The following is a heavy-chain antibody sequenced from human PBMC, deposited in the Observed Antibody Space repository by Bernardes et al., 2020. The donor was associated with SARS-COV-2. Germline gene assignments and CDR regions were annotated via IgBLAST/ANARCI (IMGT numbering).Heavy chain of an antibody. J-gene: IGHJ4*02. V-gene: IGHV4-39*01. D-gene: IGHD3-16*01. CDR3: ACLAWLELWLRGFDY. Sequence: SETLSLTCAVSGASISSGGYYWGWIRQPPGKGLEWIGSMYESGSTYYNPSLKSRITISVGPTKNQFSLTLRSVTAAATAVYYCACLAWLELWLRGFDYWGQGVLVTVSS. CDR2: MYESGST. CDR1: GASISSGGYY.